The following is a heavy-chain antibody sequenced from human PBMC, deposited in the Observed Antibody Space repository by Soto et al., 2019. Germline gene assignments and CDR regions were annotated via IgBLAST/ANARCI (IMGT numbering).Heavy chain of an antibody. V-gene: IGHV1-18*01. CDR1: GYTFTSYG. CDR2: ISAYNGNT. D-gene: IGHD3-3*01. J-gene: IGHJ6*02. Sequence: ASVKVSCKASGYTFTSYGISWVRQAPGQGLELMGWISAYNGNTNYAQKLQGRVTMTTDTSTSTAYMELRSLRSDDTAVYYCAREGNDFWSYGMDVWGQGTTVTVSS. CDR3: AREGNDFWSYGMDV.